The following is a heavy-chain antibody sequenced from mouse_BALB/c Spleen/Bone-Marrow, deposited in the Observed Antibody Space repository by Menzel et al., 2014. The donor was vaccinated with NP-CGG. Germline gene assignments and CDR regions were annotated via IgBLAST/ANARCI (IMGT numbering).Heavy chain of an antibody. D-gene: IGHD2-1*01. V-gene: IGHV1-15*01. CDR2: IDPETGGT. CDR3: TRSLYGNYVMDF. J-gene: IGHJ4*01. Sequence: LVESGAELVRPGASVALSCKASGYTFTDYEMHWVKQTPVHGLEWIGAIDPETGGTAYNQKFKGKATLTADKSSSTAYMELRSLTSEDSAVYYCTRSLYGNYVMDFWGQGTSVTVSP. CDR1: GYTFTDYE.